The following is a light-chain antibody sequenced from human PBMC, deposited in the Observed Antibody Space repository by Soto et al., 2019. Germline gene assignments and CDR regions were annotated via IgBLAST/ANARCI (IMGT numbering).Light chain of an antibody. J-gene: IGKJ4*01. CDR3: QQRDSWPLT. Sequence: ENVLTQSPATLSLSPGEGATLSCRASESVGSDLAWYQQKPGQPPRLLIYDVSGRATGVPARFSGSGSGTDFPLPISSLEPEDFAVYYCQQRDSWPLTFGGGTKVEIK. CDR1: ESVGSD. V-gene: IGKV3-11*01. CDR2: DVS.